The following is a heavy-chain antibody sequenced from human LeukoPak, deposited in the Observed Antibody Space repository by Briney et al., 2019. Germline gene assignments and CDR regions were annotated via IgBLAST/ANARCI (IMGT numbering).Heavy chain of an antibody. V-gene: IGHV3-30*02. D-gene: IGHD3-10*01. J-gene: IGHJ4*02. CDR3: AKGTGFYFDY. CDR2: IRFDGSNK. Sequence: GKSLRLSCAASGFTFNNYGMHWVRQAPGKGLEWVSFIRFDGSNKYYADSVKGRFTMSRDNSKNTLHLQMNSLRDEDTAVYYCAKGTGFYFDYWGQGTLVTVSS. CDR1: GFTFNNYG.